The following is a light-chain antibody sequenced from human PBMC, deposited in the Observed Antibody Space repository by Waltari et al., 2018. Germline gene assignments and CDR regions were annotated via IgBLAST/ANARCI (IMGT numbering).Light chain of an antibody. J-gene: IGLJ3*02. Sequence: QTVVTQDPSLSVSPGGKVPLTFPLISVSVSTTSSAPWYRQTPGHAPSTLLYKGNNRSSGVPDRFSGSILGNKVALTITGAQADDECHYYCSLYMGSGIWVFGGGTKLTVL. CDR3: SLYMGSGIWV. CDR1: SVSVSTTSS. V-gene: IGLV8-61*01. CDR2: KGN.